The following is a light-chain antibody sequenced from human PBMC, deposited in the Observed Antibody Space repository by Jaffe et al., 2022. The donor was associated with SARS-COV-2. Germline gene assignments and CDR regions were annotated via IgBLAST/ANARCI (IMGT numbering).Light chain of an antibody. CDR1: QSVSSSY. V-gene: IGKV3-20*01. Sequence: EIVLTQSPGTLSLSPGERATLSCRASQSVSSSYLAWYQQKPGQAPRLLIYGASSRVTGIPDRFSGSGSGTDFTLTISRLEPEDFAVYYCQQYGGSPGTFGQGTKLEIK. CDR3: QQYGGSPGT. CDR2: GAS. J-gene: IGKJ2*01.